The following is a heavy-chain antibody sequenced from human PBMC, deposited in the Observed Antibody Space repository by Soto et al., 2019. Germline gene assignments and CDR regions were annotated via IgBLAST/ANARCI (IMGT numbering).Heavy chain of an antibody. J-gene: IGHJ3*02. D-gene: IGHD1-1*01. Sequence: EVQLVESGGGLVKPGGSLRLSCAASGFTFSSYSMNWVRQAPGKGLEWVSSISSSSSYIYYADSVKGRFTISRDHAKNSLYLQMNSLRAEDTAVYYCARESIGLERREGAFDIWGQGTMVTVSS. CDR1: GFTFSSYS. V-gene: IGHV3-21*01. CDR2: ISSSSSYI. CDR3: ARESIGLERREGAFDI.